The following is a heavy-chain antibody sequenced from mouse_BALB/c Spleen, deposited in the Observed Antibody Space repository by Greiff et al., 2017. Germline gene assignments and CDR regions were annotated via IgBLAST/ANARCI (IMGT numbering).Heavy chain of an antibody. CDR2: ISDGGSYT. D-gene: IGHD2-1*01. V-gene: IGHV5-4*02. J-gene: IGHJ3*01. Sequence: EVHLVESGGGLVKPGGSLKLSCAASGFTFSDYYMYWVRQTPEKRLEWVATISDGGSYTYYPDSVKGRFTISRDNAKNNLYLQMSSLKSEDTAMYYCARGGYYGNYGGFAYWGQGTLVTVSA. CDR1: GFTFSDYY. CDR3: ARGGYYGNYGGFAY.